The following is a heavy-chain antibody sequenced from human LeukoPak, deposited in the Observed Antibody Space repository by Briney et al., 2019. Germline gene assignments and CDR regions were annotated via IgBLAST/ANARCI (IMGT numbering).Heavy chain of an antibody. Sequence: SETLSLTCAVYGGSFSGYYWSWIRQPPGKGLEWIGEINHSGSTNYNPSLKSRVTISVDTSKNQFSLKLSSVTAADTAVYYCATSLGYWAYYHYWGQGTLVTGSS. CDR1: GGSFSGYY. J-gene: IGHJ4*02. CDR3: ATSLGYWAYYHY. V-gene: IGHV4-34*01. CDR2: INHSGST. D-gene: IGHD6-25*01.